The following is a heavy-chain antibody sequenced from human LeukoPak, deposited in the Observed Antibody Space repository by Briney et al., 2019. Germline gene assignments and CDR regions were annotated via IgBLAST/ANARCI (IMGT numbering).Heavy chain of an antibody. V-gene: IGHV3-33*08. CDR2: IWYDGSNK. D-gene: IGHD4-11*01. J-gene: IGHJ4*02. CDR3: AREAYSMTTVKTPSGY. Sequence: QPGGSLRLSCAASGFTFSSYWMHWVRQAPGKGLEWVAVIWYDGSNKYYADSVKGRFTISRDNSKNTLYLQMNSLRAEDTAVYYCAREAYSMTTVKTPSGYWGQGTLVTVSS. CDR1: GFTFSSYW.